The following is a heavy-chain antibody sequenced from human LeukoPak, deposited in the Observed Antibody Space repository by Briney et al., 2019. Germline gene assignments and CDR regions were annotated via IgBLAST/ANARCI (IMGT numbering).Heavy chain of an antibody. D-gene: IGHD1-26*01. J-gene: IGHJ6*03. Sequence: ASVKVSCKASGYTFTGYYMHWVRQAPGQGLEWMGWINSNSGGTNYAQKFQGRVTMTRDTSISTAYMELSRLRSDDTAVYYCARDIVGASGGYYYYMDVWGKGTTVTVSS. CDR2: INSNSGGT. CDR1: GYTFTGYY. CDR3: ARDIVGASGGYYYYMDV. V-gene: IGHV1-2*02.